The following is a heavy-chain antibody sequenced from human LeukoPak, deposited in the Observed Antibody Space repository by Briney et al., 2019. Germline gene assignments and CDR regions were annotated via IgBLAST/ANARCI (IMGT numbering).Heavy chain of an antibody. CDR3: ARDLNRRVFTDY. Sequence: RSLGLSCAASGFTFSSYGMHWVPQAPGKGLEWVAVISYDGSNKYYADSVKGRFTISRDNSKNTLYLQMNSLRAEDTAVYYCARDLNRRVFTDYWGPGKLGTVSS. V-gene: IGHV3-30*03. CDR2: ISYDGSNK. CDR1: GFTFSSYG. J-gene: IGHJ4*01.